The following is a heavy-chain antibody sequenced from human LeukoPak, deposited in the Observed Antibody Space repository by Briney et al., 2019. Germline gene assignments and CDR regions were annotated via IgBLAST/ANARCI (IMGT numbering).Heavy chain of an antibody. J-gene: IGHJ4*02. CDR3: ARRGSSSWYYFDY. CDR2: IYHTGTT. D-gene: IGHD6-13*01. V-gene: IGHV4-59*08. CDR1: GGSVNGSY. Sequence: SETLSLTCSVSGGSVNGSYCSWIRQSPGKGLEYLGYIYHTGTTNYNPSLKTRITMSIDTSKNQFSLKLSSVTAADTAVYYCARRGSSSWYYFDYWGQGTLVTVSS.